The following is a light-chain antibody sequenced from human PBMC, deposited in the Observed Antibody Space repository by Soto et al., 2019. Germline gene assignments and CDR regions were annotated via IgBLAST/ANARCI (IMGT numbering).Light chain of an antibody. J-gene: IGKJ1*01. Sequence: DIQLTHSPSTLAASVGDTVTVTCLASQSVSGWLAWYQQKPGEAPKLLIYDASALPRGVPSRFSGSGPGTKFTLTIASLQPDDFATYSCQKYETFSGKFGPGNKGDIK. CDR2: DAS. V-gene: IGKV1-5*01. CDR1: QSVSGW. CDR3: QKYETFSGK.